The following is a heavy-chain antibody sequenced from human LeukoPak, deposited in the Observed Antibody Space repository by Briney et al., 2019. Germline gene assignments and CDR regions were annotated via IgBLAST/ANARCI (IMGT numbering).Heavy chain of an antibody. CDR1: VYTFTSYG. J-gene: IGHJ4*02. V-gene: IGHV1-18*01. Sequence: GASVKVSCKGSVYTFTSYGISWVRQAPGQGLEWMGWISAYNGNTNYAQTLQGRVTMTTDTSTSTAYMEMRSLRSDDTAVYYCARDRRVGATNLDNWGQGTLVTVSS. D-gene: IGHD1-26*01. CDR2: ISAYNGNT. CDR3: ARDRRVGATNLDN.